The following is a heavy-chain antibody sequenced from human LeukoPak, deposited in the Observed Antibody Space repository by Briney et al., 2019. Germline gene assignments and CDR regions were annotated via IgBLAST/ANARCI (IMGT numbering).Heavy chain of an antibody. J-gene: IGHJ5*02. Sequence: SETLSLTCTVSAGSFISSSHHWGWLRQSPGKGLECIGSVYYGRTTYYTPSLDGRVTVSLDTSATQFSLQLNSVTAADTAVYYCVRHDGRGGATMGAFDAWGQGSLVTVSS. CDR2: VYYGRTT. CDR1: AGSFISSSHH. D-gene: IGHD5-12*01. V-gene: IGHV4-39*01. CDR3: VRHDGRGGATMGAFDA.